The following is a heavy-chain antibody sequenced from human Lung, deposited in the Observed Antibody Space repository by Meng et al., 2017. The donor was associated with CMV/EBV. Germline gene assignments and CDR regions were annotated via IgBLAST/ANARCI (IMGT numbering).Heavy chain of an antibody. V-gene: IGHV2-5*02. CDR1: VFSLSTSGVG. Sequence: QITLKESGPTLVKPTQTLTLTCPFSVFSLSTSGVGVGWIRQPPGKALEWLALIYWDDDKRYSPSLKSRLTITKDTSKNQVVLTMTNMDPVDTATYYCAHERRYCGGDCYYDFDYWGQGTLVTVSS. D-gene: IGHD2-21*02. J-gene: IGHJ4*02. CDR2: IYWDDDK. CDR3: AHERRYCGGDCYYDFDY.